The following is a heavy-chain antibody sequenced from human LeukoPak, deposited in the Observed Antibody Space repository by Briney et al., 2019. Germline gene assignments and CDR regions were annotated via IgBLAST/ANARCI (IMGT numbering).Heavy chain of an antibody. CDR1: GFTFSSSW. D-gene: IGHD6-6*01. CDR3: ARDLRAIAVRQVYYYYYGMDV. Sequence: PGGSLRLSCAASGFTFSSSWMSWVRQAPGKGLEWVALISYDGSNEYYADSVKGRFTISRDNSKNTLFLQMNSLRAEDTAVFYCARDLRAIAVRQVYYYYYGMDVWGQGTTVTVSS. CDR2: ISYDGSNE. J-gene: IGHJ6*02. V-gene: IGHV3-30-3*01.